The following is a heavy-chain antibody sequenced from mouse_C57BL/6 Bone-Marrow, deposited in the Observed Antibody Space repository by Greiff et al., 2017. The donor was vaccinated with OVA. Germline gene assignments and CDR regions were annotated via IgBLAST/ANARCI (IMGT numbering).Heavy chain of an antibody. D-gene: IGHD1-1*01. J-gene: IGHJ3*01. CDR1: GYSFTDYN. CDR3: ARSHYYDSSYFAY. V-gene: IGHV1-39*01. Sequence: VQLQQSGPELVKPGASVKISCKASGYSFTDYNMNWVKQSHGKSLEWIGVINPNSGTTSYNQQFKGKATLTVDQSSSTAYMQLKILTSEDSAVYYCARSHYYDSSYFAYWGQGTVVTVSA. CDR2: INPNSGTT.